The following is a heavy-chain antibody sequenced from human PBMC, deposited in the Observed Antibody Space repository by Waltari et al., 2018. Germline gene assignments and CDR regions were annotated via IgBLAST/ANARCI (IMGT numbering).Heavy chain of an antibody. J-gene: IGHJ3*02. CDR3: ATPRGGSYYRDAFDI. CDR2: CDPEDGEK. CDR1: GYTLPELS. D-gene: IGHD1-26*01. Sequence: QVQLVQSGAEVKKPGASVKVSCKVSGYTLPELSMHWVRQAPGKGLEWMGGCDPEDGEKIYEEKFQGRVTMTEDTSTDTAYMELSRLRSEDTAVYYCATPRGGSYYRDAFDIWGQGTMVTVSS. V-gene: IGHV1-24*01.